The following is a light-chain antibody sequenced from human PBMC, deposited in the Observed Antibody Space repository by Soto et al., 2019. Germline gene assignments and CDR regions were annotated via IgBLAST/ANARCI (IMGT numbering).Light chain of an antibody. CDR1: QDITKY. V-gene: IGKV1-33*01. Sequence: DIQITQSPSSLSASVVDRVTITFRASQDITKYLNWYQQKPGKAPKLLIYDASNLEIGVPSRFSGSGSGTDFTFTISTLQPEDVATYYCQHYANLPINCGQGTRREIK. CDR3: QHYANLPIN. J-gene: IGKJ5*01. CDR2: DAS.